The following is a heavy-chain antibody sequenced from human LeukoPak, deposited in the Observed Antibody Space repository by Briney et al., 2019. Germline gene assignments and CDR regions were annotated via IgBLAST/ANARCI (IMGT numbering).Heavy chain of an antibody. D-gene: IGHD4-23*01. CDR1: GGSISSGGYY. J-gene: IGHJ4*02. V-gene: IGHV4-31*03. CDR2: IYYSGST. Sequence: PSQTLSLTCTVSGGSISSGGYYWSWIRQHPGKGLEWIRYIYYSGSTYYNPSLKSRVTISVDTSKNQFSLKLSSVTAADTAVYYCARAPYGGNYLFDYWGQGTLVTVSS. CDR3: ARAPYGGNYLFDY.